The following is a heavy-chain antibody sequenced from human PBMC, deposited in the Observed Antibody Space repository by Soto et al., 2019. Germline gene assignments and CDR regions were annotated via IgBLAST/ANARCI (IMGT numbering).Heavy chain of an antibody. CDR1: GYTFTSYY. Sequence: WASVKVSCKASGYTFTSYYMHWVRQAPGQGLEWMGIINPSGGSTSYAQKFQGRVTMTRDTSTSTVYMELSSLRSEDTAVYYCARDIVVVPATPDGMDVWGQGTTVTVSS. D-gene: IGHD2-2*01. J-gene: IGHJ6*02. CDR2: INPSGGST. CDR3: ARDIVVVPATPDGMDV. V-gene: IGHV1-46*01.